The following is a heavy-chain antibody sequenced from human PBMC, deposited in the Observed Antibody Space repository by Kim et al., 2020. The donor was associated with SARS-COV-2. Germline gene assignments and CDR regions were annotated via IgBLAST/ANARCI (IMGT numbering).Heavy chain of an antibody. CDR1: GFSLSDYG. J-gene: IGHJ4*02. CDR2: ISHDGSFK. CDR3: ARDYNYFFDY. Sequence: GGSLRLSCAATGFSLSDYGVHWVRQAPGKGLESVAVISHDGSFKNYADSVKGRFTISRDTSKNTLYLQMDSLRAEDTAVFYCARDYNYFFDYWGQGALVTVSS. D-gene: IGHD1-20*01. V-gene: IGHV3-30*12.